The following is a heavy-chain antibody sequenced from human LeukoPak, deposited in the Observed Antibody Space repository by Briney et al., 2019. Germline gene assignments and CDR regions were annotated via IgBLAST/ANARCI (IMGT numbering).Heavy chain of an antibody. J-gene: IGHJ4*02. CDR1: GFTFSSYA. D-gene: IGHD3-3*01. CDR2: ISGSGGST. CDR3: AKRETYYDFWRSYYLDY. V-gene: IGHV3-23*01. Sequence: GGSLRLSCAASGFTFSSYAMSWVRQAPGKGLEWVSAISGSGGSTYYADSVKGRFTISRDNSKNTLYLQMNSLRAEDTAVYYCAKRETYYDFWRSYYLDYWGQGTLVTVSS.